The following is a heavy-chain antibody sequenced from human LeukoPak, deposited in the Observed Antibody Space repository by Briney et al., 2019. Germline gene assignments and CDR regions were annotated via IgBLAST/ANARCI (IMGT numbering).Heavy chain of an antibody. V-gene: IGHV3-21*01. CDR2: ISSSSSYI. CDR3: ARRPNYYYDSSGYGY. CDR1: GFTFSSYS. J-gene: IGHJ4*02. D-gene: IGHD3-22*01. Sequence: GGSLRLSCAASGFTFSSYSMNWVRQAPGKGLEWVSSISSSSSYIYYADSVKGRFTISRDNAKNSLYLQMNSLRAEDTAVYYCARRPNYYYDSSGYGYWGQGTLVTVSS.